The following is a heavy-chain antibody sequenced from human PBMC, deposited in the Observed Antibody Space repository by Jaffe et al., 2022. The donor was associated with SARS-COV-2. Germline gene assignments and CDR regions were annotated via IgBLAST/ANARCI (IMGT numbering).Heavy chain of an antibody. CDR1: GGSINSGSYY. CDR3: ARGGGWLSHFDC. J-gene: IGHJ4*02. Sequence: QVQLQESGPGLVKPSQTLSLTCTVSGGSINSGSYYWTWIRQPAGKGLEWIGRIHTSGSINSNPSLKSRVTISIDTSMNQFSLKLNSVTAADTAVYYCARGGGWLSHFDCWGQGTLVTVSS. D-gene: IGHD3-22*01. CDR2: IHTSGSI. V-gene: IGHV4-61*02.